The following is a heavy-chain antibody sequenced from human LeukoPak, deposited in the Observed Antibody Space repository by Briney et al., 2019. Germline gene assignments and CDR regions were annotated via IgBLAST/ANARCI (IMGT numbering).Heavy chain of an antibody. D-gene: IGHD4-17*01. V-gene: IGHV3-23*01. Sequence: PSETLSLTCTVSGGSISSGGYYWSWIRQAPGKGLEWVSAISGSGGSTYYADSVKGRFTISRDNSKNTLYLQMNSLRAEDTAVYYCAKSPIRGVTTGGWYFDYWGQGTLVTVSS. J-gene: IGHJ4*02. CDR1: GGSISSGGYY. CDR3: AKSPIRGVTTGGWYFDY. CDR2: ISGSGGST.